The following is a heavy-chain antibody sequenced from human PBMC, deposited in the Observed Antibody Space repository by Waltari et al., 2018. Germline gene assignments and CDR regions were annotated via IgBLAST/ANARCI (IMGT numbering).Heavy chain of an antibody. CDR1: GYSISSGYY. CDR3: ARLWGSYRPYWYFDL. V-gene: IGHV4-38-2*01. CDR2: IYHSGST. J-gene: IGHJ2*01. D-gene: IGHD3-16*02. Sequence: QVQLQESGPGLVKPSETLSLTCAVSGYSISSGYYWGWIRQPPGKGLEWIGSIYHSGSTYYNPSLKSRVTISVDTSKNQFSLKLSSVTAADTAVYYCARLWGSYRPYWYFDLWGRGTLVTVSS.